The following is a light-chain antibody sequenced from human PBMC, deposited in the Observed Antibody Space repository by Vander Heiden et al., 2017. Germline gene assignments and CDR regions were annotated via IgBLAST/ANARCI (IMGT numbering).Light chain of an antibody. CDR2: DVS. Sequence: QSALTQPRSVSGSPVQSVTIPCTGTSTDVGGYNYVSWYQQHPGNAPRLMIYDVSKRPAGVPDRFAGSKSGNTASLTISGLQAEDEADYYCCSYAGSFVVFGGGTKLTVL. CDR1: STDVGGYNY. J-gene: IGLJ2*01. V-gene: IGLV2-11*01. CDR3: CSYAGSFVV.